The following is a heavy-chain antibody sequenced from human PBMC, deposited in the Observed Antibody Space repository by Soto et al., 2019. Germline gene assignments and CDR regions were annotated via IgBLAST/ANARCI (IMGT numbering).Heavy chain of an antibody. D-gene: IGHD3-10*01. Sequence: QVQLVQSGAEVKKPGASVKGSCKASGYTFTSYAMHWVRQAPGQRLEWMGWINAGNGNTKYSQKFQGRVTITGDTSASTAYMELSSLRYEDTAVYYCGRDRITMVLGVIIKVGLDYWGQGTLVTVSS. J-gene: IGHJ4*02. CDR3: GRDRITMVLGVIIKVGLDY. CDR2: INAGNGNT. V-gene: IGHV1-3*01. CDR1: GYTFTSYA.